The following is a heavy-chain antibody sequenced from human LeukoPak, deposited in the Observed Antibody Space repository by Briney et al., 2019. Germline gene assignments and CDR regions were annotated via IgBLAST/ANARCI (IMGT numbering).Heavy chain of an antibody. Sequence: PGGSLRLSCAASGFTFSTYSTHWVRQAPGKGLEWVSYISGTSSTIYYADSVKGRFTISRDNAKNSLYLQMNSLRAEDTAVYYCARGLWGTTDYWGQGTLVTVSS. CDR1: GFTFSTYS. J-gene: IGHJ4*02. CDR3: ARGLWGTTDY. V-gene: IGHV3-48*01. CDR2: ISGTSSTI. D-gene: IGHD2/OR15-2a*01.